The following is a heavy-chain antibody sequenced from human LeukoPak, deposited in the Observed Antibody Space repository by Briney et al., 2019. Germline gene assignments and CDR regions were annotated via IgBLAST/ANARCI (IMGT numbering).Heavy chain of an antibody. V-gene: IGHV4-34*01. CDR3: ARKSRTSITMIVVGTLDS. D-gene: IGHD3-22*01. CDR1: GGSFSGYY. J-gene: IGHJ4*02. CDR2: INHSGST. Sequence: SETLSLTFAVYGGSFSGYYWSWIRQPPGKGLEWIGEINHSGSTNYNPSLKSRVTISVDTSKNQFSLKLSSVTAADTAVYYCARKSRTSITMIVVGTLDSWGQGTLVTVSS.